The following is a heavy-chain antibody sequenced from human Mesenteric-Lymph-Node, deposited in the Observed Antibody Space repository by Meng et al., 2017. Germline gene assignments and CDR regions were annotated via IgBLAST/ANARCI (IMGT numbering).Heavy chain of an antibody. D-gene: IGHD6-13*01. V-gene: IGHV3-74*01. CDR3: ACSRTFDY. CDR2: INSDGNIT. CDR1: GFTFSSYS. J-gene: IGHJ4*02. Sequence: GESLKISCAASGFTFSSYSMNWVRQVPGKGLVWVSRINSDGNITSYADSVKGRFTISRDNAKNTLYLQMNSLRAEDTAIYYCACSRTFDYWGQGTLVTVSS.